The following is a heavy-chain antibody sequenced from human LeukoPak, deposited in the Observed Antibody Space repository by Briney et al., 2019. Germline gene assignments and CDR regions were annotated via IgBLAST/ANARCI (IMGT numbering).Heavy chain of an antibody. CDR3: ARGNNVYYYDSSGYFDY. V-gene: IGHV3-33*01. D-gene: IGHD3-22*01. J-gene: IGHJ4*02. Sequence: GRSLRLSCAASGFTFSSYGMHWVRQAPGKGLEWVAVIWYDGSNKYYADSVKGRFTISRDNSKNTLYLQMNSLRAEDTAVYYCARGNNVYYYDSSGYFDYWGQGTLVTVSS. CDR2: IWYDGSNK. CDR1: GFTFSSYG.